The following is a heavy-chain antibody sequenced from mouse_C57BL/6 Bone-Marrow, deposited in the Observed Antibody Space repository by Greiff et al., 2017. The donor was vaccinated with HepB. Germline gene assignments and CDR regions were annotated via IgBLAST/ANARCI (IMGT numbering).Heavy chain of an antibody. V-gene: IGHV3-1*01. CDR3: ARWAYFYFDY. CDR1: GYSITSGYD. J-gene: IGHJ2*01. CDR2: ISYSGST. D-gene: IGHD2-10*01. Sequence: EVKLQESGPGMVKPSQSLSLTCTVTGYSITSGYDWHWIRHFPGNKLEWMGYISYSGSTNYNPSLKSRISITHDTSKNHFFLKLNSVTTEDTATYNCARWAYFYFDYWGQGTTLTVSS.